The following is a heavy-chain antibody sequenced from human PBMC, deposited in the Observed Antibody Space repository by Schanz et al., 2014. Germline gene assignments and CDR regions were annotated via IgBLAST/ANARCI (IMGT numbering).Heavy chain of an antibody. D-gene: IGHD3-22*01. CDR1: GFSFSDYG. CDR3: AKEDRTHSSDYVY. CDR2: IWYDGNNK. J-gene: IGHJ4*02. Sequence: QVQLVESGGGVVQPGRSLRLSCAGSGFSFSDYGMHWVRQAPGKGLEWVADIWYDGNNKFYADSVKGRFIISRDNSKNTLYLHMNSLRVEDTAVYYCAKEDRTHSSDYVYWGQGTLVTVSS. V-gene: IGHV3-33*06.